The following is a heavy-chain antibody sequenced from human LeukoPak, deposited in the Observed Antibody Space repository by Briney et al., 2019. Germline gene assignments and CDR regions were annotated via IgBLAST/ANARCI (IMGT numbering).Heavy chain of an antibody. CDR2: IKQDGYEK. CDR1: GFTFSGYW. Sequence: PGGSLRLSCAASGFTFSGYWMSWVRQTPEKGLEWVANIKQDGYEKYYVDSVKGRFTISRDNSMNTLYLQLNSLRTEDTAMYYCARDLSGHWTYDYWGQGTLVTVSS. D-gene: IGHD1-1*01. CDR3: ARDLSGHWTYDY. J-gene: IGHJ4*01. V-gene: IGHV3-7*01.